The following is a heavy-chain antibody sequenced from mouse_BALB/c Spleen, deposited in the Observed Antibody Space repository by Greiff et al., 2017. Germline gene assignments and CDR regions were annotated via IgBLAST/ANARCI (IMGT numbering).Heavy chain of an antibody. Sequence: QVQLQQPGAELVKPGASVTLSCKASGYTFTSYWIHWVKQRPGQGLEWIGEIDPSDSYTNYNQKFKGKATLTVDKSSSTAYMQLSSLTSEDSAVYYCASYYGSSYEYWGQGTTLAVSA. V-gene: IGHV1-69*02. CDR2: IDPSDSYT. J-gene: IGHJ2*01. CDR3: ASYYGSSYEY. CDR1: GYTFTSYW. D-gene: IGHD1-1*01.